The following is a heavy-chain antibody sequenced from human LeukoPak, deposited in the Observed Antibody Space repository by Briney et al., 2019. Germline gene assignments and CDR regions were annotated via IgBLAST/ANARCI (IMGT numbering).Heavy chain of an antibody. J-gene: IGHJ6*04. D-gene: IGHD6-13*01. CDR2: ISSSSSYI. Sequence: GGSLRLSCAASGFTFSSYSMNWVRQAPGKGLEWVSSISSSSSYIYYADSVKGRFTISRDNAKNSLYLQMNSLRAEDTAVYYCARGGYSSSFYYYYGMDVWGKGTTVTVSS. V-gene: IGHV3-21*01. CDR3: ARGGYSSSFYYYYGMDV. CDR1: GFTFSSYS.